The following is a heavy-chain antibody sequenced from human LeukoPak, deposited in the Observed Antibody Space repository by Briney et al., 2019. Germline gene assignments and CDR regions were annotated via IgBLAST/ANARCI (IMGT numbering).Heavy chain of an antibody. CDR1: GFTFSSYG. V-gene: IGHV3-30*03. D-gene: IGHD3-22*01. J-gene: IGHJ5*02. CDR3: ASQYYYDNSAYYTSDWFDP. Sequence: GRSLRLSCAASGFTFSSYGMHWVRQAPGKGLEWVAVISYDGSNKYYADSVKGRFTISRDNSKNTLYLQMNSLRAEDTALYYCASQYYYDNSAYYTSDWFDPWGQGTLVTVSS. CDR2: ISYDGSNK.